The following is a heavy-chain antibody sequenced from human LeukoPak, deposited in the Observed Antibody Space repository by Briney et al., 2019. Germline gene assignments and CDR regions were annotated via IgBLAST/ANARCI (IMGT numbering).Heavy chain of an antibody. D-gene: IGHD2-2*01. CDR2: ISSSGSTI. J-gene: IGHJ5*02. CDR3: AKVMGYCSSTSCYVGYNWFDP. V-gene: IGHV3-48*03. Sequence: PGGSLRLSCAASGFTFSSYEMNWVRQAPGKGLEWVSYISSSGSTIYYADSVKGRFTISRDNSKNTLYLQMNSLRAEDTAVYYCAKVMGYCSSTSCYVGYNWFDPWGQGTLVTVSS. CDR1: GFTFSSYE.